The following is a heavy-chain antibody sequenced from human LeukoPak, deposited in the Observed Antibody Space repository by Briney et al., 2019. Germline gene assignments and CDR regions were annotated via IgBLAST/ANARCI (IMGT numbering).Heavy chain of an antibody. CDR1: GSSISSGYF. CDR3: ACSRDLYSPLDY. CDR2: IYHSGTT. J-gene: IGHJ4*02. Sequence: PSETLSLTCAVSGSSISSGYFWGWIRQPPGKALEWIGSIYHSGTTYYNPSLKSRITISVDTSKNQFSLKLNSVTAAVTALYYCACSRDLYSPLDYWGQGTLVTVSS. V-gene: IGHV4-38-2*01. D-gene: IGHD5-24*01.